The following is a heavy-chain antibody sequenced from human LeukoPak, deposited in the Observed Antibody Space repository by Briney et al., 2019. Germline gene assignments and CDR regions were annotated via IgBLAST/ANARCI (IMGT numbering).Heavy chain of an antibody. D-gene: IGHD6-6*01. J-gene: IGHJ4*02. CDR2: INQDGSEK. CDR3: WRGVYRGFDY. Sequence: GGSLRLSCAASGFTFNLYCMSWVRQAPGKGLEWVANINQDGSEKYYVDSVKGRFTISRDNAKNSLYLQMNSLRAEDPAVYYCWRGVYRGFDYWGQGTLVSVSS. CDR1: GFTFNLYC. V-gene: IGHV3-7*05.